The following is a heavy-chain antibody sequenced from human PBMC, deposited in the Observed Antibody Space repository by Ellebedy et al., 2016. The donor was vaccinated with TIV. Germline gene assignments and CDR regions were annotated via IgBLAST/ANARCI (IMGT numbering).Heavy chain of an antibody. CDR2: IYSSVAT. D-gene: IGHD3-10*01. J-gene: IGHJ4*02. CDR3: ARGPFRYYGAGSGSFDY. CDR1: GDSMTHYY. V-gene: IGHV4-59*01. Sequence: SETLSLXCSVSGDSMTHYYWSWIRQSPGKGLEWMGYIYSSVATHYSPSLRGRLTISLDTSKRELSLKLNSMTAADTAVYFCARGPFRYYGAGSGSFDYWGQGTLVSVSS.